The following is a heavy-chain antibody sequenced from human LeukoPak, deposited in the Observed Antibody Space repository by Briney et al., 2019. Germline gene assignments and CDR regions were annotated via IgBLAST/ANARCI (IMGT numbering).Heavy chain of an antibody. J-gene: IGHJ5*02. CDR2: IIPIFGTA. D-gene: IGHD5-12*01. CDR3: ARVISRGYDSASFDP. CDR1: GGTFSSYA. Sequence: SVKVSCKASGGTFSSYAISWVRQAPGQGLEWMGGIIPIFGTANYAQKFQGRVTITTDESTSTAYMELSSLGSEDTAVYYCARVISRGYDSASFDPWGQGTLVTVSS. V-gene: IGHV1-69*05.